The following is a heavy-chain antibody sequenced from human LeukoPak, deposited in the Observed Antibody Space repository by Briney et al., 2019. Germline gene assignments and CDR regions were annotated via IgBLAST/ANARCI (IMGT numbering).Heavy chain of an antibody. D-gene: IGHD3-3*01. CDR2: INHSGST. J-gene: IGHJ5*02. V-gene: IGHV4-34*01. CDR1: GGSFSGYY. Sequence: SETLSLTCAVYGGSFSGYYWSWIRQPPGKWLEWIGEINHSGSTNYNPSLKSRVTISGDTSKNQFSLKLSSVTRTDTAVYYCAASVTIFGVEPWGQGTLVTVSS. CDR3: AASVTIFGVEP.